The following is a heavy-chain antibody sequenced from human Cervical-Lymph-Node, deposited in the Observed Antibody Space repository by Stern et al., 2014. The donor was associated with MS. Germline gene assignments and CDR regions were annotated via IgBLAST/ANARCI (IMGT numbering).Heavy chain of an antibody. Sequence: VHLVESGGAVVQPGRSLRLSCATSVFTFSSYGMHWVRQAPGKGLEWVTVISADGTHKYYAASVKGRFTISRDNSKNTLHLQMNSVTPDDTAIYYCARDYEDTSMLFDHWGQGTLVTVSS. CDR2: ISADGTHK. CDR1: VFTFSSYG. J-gene: IGHJ4*02. D-gene: IGHD2-8*01. CDR3: ARDYEDTSMLFDH. V-gene: IGHV3-30*03.